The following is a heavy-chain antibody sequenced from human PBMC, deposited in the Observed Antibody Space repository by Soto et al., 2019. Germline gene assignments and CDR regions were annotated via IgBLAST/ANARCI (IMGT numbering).Heavy chain of an antibody. CDR1: GYTFTSYA. J-gene: IGHJ1*01. V-gene: IGHV1-3*01. D-gene: IGHD1-26*01. CDR3: VRVRIVGATSRAEYFQH. CDR2: INAGNGNT. Sequence: QVQLVQSGAEVKKPGASVKVSCKASGYTFTSYAMHWVRQAPGQRLEWMGWINAGNGNTKYSQKFQGRVTITRDTSASTAYMELSSLRSEDTAVYYCVRVRIVGATSRAEYFQHWGQGTLVTVSS.